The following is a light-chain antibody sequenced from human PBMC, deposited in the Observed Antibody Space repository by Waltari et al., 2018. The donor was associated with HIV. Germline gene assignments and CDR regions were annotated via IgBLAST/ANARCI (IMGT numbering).Light chain of an antibody. CDR2: WVS. J-gene: IGKJ2*01. Sequence: DVVMTQSPDSLTVSVGETATLNCKSSQSPFSPSTKRNCVAWDEKRAGQRPKLRISWVSTRESEIPDLFSGSGSATDFTFTISSLQAEDVAVYYCQQCNSFPFTFGQGTKVEI. V-gene: IGKV4-1*01. CDR1: QSPFSPSTKRNC. CDR3: QQCNSFPFT.